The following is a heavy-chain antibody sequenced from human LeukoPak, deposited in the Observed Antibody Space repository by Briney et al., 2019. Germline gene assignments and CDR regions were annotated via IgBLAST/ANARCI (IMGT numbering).Heavy chain of an antibody. CDR3: ARSLYSSGWAQFDY. J-gene: IGHJ4*02. Sequence: SETLSLTCTVSGGSFSRYYWSWIRQPPGKGLEWIAYIYDSGNTNYNPSLKSRVTISVDTSKNQFSLKLSSVTAADTAVYYCARSLYSSGWAQFDYWGQGILVTVSS. D-gene: IGHD6-19*01. CDR1: GGSFSRYY. V-gene: IGHV4-59*08. CDR2: IYDSGNT.